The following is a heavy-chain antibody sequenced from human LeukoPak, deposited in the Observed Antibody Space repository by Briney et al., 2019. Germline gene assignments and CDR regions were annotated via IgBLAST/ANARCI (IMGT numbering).Heavy chain of an antibody. CDR2: ISTNSAFI. CDR1: GFTFINYS. CDR3: ARAKPKNMVRGLIMRRESRYYFDY. J-gene: IGHJ4*02. V-gene: IGHV3-21*04. D-gene: IGHD3-10*01. Sequence: KSGGSLRLSCTASGFTFINYSMNWVRQAPGKGLEWVSSISTNSAFIYYADSVRGRFTISRDNSKSTLYIQMNSLRAEDTAVYYCARAKPKNMVRGLIMRRESRYYFDYWGQGTLVTVSS.